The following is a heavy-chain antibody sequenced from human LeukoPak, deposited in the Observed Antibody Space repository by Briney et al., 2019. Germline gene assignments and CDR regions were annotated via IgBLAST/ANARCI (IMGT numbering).Heavy chain of an antibody. CDR3: ATSERIQLWLLYYFDY. Sequence: ASVKVSCKASGYTFTGYYMHWVRQAPGQGLEWMGWINPNSGGINYAQKFQGRVTMTRDTSISTAYMELSRLRSDDTAVYYCATSERIQLWLLYYFDYWGQGTLVTVSS. D-gene: IGHD5-18*01. J-gene: IGHJ4*02. CDR1: GYTFTGYY. CDR2: INPNSGGI. V-gene: IGHV1-2*02.